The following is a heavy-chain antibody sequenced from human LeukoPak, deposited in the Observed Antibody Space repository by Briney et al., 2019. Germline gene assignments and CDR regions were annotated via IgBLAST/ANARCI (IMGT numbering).Heavy chain of an antibody. Sequence: GGSLRLSCAASGFTFSSYEMNWVRQAPGKGLEWVSYISSSGSTIYYADSVRGRFTISRDNAKNSLYLQMNSLRAEDTAVYYCARAGYSYGYSYYYMDVWGKGTTVTISS. CDR3: ARAGYSYGYSYYYMDV. CDR1: GFTFSSYE. J-gene: IGHJ6*03. V-gene: IGHV3-48*03. D-gene: IGHD5-18*01. CDR2: ISSSGSTI.